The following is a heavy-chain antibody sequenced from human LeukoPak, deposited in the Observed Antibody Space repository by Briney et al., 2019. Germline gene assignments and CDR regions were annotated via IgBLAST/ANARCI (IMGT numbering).Heavy chain of an antibody. CDR2: IYTSGST. CDR3: ALVSSSSKLYYYGMDV. CDR1: GGSISSYY. D-gene: IGHD6-13*01. Sequence: SETLSLTCTVSGGSISSYYWSWIRQPAGKGLEWIGRIYTSGSTNYNPSLKSRVTMSVDTSKNQFSLKLRSVTAADTAVYYCALVSSSSKLYYYGMDVWGQGTTVTVSS. V-gene: IGHV4-4*07. J-gene: IGHJ6*02.